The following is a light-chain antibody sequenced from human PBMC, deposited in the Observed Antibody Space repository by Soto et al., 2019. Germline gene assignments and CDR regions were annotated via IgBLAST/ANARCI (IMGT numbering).Light chain of an antibody. CDR2: EVS. J-gene: IGKJ1*01. CDR1: QSPLGGDGKTY. CDR3: QQYNNWPPTWT. V-gene: IGKV2D-29*01. Sequence: DIVMTQTPLSLSVTPGQPASISCKSSQSPLGGDGKTYLSWYLQKPGHPPQLLIFEVSNHFSGVSDRFSGSGSGTEFTLTISSLQSEDFAVYYCQQYNNWPPTWTFGQGTKVDIK.